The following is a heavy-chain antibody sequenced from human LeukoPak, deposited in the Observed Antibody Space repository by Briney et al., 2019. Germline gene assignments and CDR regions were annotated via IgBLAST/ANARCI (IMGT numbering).Heavy chain of an antibody. CDR2: IYYSGST. V-gene: IGHV4-39*01. Sequence: SETLSLTCTVSGGSISSSSYYWGWIRQPPGKGLEWIGSIYYSGSTYYNPSLKSRVTISVDTSKNQFSLKLSSVTAADTAVYYCAGGSYYQADYWGQGTLVTVSS. CDR1: GGSISSSSYY. D-gene: IGHD1-26*01. J-gene: IGHJ4*02. CDR3: AGGSYYQADY.